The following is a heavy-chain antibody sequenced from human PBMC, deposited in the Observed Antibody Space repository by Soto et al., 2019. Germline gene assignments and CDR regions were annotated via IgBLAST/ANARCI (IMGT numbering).Heavy chain of an antibody. V-gene: IGHV2-5*02. CDR1: GFSLSTSGVG. CDR2: IYWDDDK. J-gene: IGHJ4*02. D-gene: IGHD3-10*01. Sequence: QITLKESGPTLVKPTQTLTLTCTFSGFSLSTSGVGVGWIRQPPGKALEWLALIYWDDDKRYSPSLKSRLTITKDTSKNQVVLTMTNMDPVDTATYYCARGYGSGSYYAPFDYWGQGTLVTVSS. CDR3: ARGYGSGSYYAPFDY.